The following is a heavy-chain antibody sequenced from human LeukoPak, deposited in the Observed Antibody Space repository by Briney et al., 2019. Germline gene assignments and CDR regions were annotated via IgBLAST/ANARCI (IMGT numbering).Heavy chain of an antibody. CDR1: GYTFTSYD. CDR3: AGDFLAAAGTT. J-gene: IGHJ4*02. Sequence: ASVKVSRKASGYTFTSYDINWVRQATGQGREWMGWMNPNSGNTGYAQKFQGRDTLTRNTSISTAYMELSSLRSEDTAVYYCAGDFLAAAGTTWGQGTLVSVSS. D-gene: IGHD6-13*01. CDR2: MNPNSGNT. V-gene: IGHV1-8*01.